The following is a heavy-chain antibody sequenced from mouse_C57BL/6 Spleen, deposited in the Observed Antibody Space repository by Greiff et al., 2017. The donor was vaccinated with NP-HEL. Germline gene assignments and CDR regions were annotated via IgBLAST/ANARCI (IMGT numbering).Heavy chain of an antibody. Sequence: QVQLQQPGAELVRPGSSVKLSCKASGYTFTSYWMDWVKQRPGQGLEWIGNIYPSDSETHYNQKFKDKATLTVDKSSSTAYMQLSSLTSEDSAVYYCARRVRSTTVQAWFAYWGQGTLVTVSA. CDR2: IYPSDSET. J-gene: IGHJ3*01. CDR3: ARRVRSTTVQAWFAY. CDR1: GYTFTSYW. V-gene: IGHV1-61*01. D-gene: IGHD1-1*01.